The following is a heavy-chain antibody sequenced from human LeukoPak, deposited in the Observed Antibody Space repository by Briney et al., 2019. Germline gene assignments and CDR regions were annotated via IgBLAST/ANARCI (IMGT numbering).Heavy chain of an antibody. Sequence: PGRSLRVSCAASGFTFSTYGMHWVRQAPGKGLEWVAVIWYDGSNKYYADSVKGRFTISRDNSLNTLFLQMSSLRAEDTAVYYCAREMIRGAYYYYALHVWGQGTTVTVSS. J-gene: IGHJ6*02. CDR3: AREMIRGAYYYYALHV. CDR1: GFTFSTYG. CDR2: IWYDGSNK. V-gene: IGHV3-33*01. D-gene: IGHD3-16*01.